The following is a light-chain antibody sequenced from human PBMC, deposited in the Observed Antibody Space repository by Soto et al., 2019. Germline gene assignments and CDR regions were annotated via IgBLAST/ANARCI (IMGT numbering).Light chain of an antibody. V-gene: IGKV1-5*03. CDR2: KAS. Sequence: DIQMTQSPSTLSASVGDRVTITCRASQTISSWLAWYQQKPGKAPKLLIYKASTLQSGVPSRFSGSGSGTEFTLTISSLQPDDFATYYCQQYNSSSEACGQGTKVEVK. CDR3: QQYNSSSEA. CDR1: QTISSW. J-gene: IGKJ1*01.